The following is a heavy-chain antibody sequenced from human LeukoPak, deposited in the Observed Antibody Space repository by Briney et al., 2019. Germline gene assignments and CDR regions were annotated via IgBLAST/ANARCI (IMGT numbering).Heavy chain of an antibody. D-gene: IGHD3/OR15-3a*01. J-gene: IGHJ4*02. CDR1: GFSLSTRGVG. CDR2: IFWDDDK. Sequence: RGSGPTLVNPTQTLTLTCTFSGFSLSTRGVGVGWIRQPPGKALEWLALIFWDDDKRYSPSLKSRLTITKDTSKNQVVLTMTNMDPVDTATYYCAHRRQDDLILGSWGQGTLVTVSS. V-gene: IGHV2-5*02. CDR3: AHRRQDDLILGS.